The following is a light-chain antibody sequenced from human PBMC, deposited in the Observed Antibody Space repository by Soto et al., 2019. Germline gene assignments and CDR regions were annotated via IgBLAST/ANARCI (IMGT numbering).Light chain of an antibody. CDR1: QSVSSSY. Sequence: EVVVTQSPCTLSLSTGERATLSCRASQSVSSSYLAWYQQKPGQAPRLLIYGESNRATGIPARFSGSGSETDFTLTISSLESEDFAVYHCQQRYDWPITFGQGTRLEI. CDR3: QQRYDWPIT. V-gene: IGKV3D-20*02. CDR2: GES. J-gene: IGKJ5*01.